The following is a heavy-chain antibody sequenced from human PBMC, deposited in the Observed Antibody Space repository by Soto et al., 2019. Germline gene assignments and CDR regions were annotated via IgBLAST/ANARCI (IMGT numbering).Heavy chain of an antibody. J-gene: IGHJ4*02. V-gene: IGHV1-3*01. CDR3: ARGGGGIQLWPTFHY. Sequence: QVQLVQSGAEVKKPGASVKVSCKASGYTFTSYVIHWVRQAPGQRLEWMGWINAGNLNTGYSENFQGRVSIVRDTAASTVYMELSSLRSEDTAVYYCARGGGGIQLWPTFHYWGQGTLVTVSS. D-gene: IGHD5-18*01. CDR1: GYTFTSYV. CDR2: INAGNLNT.